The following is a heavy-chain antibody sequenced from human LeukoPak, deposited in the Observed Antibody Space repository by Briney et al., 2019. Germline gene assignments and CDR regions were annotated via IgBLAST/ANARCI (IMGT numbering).Heavy chain of an antibody. CDR1: GFTLSSYW. CDR3: AKGGDDYGGDWDY. D-gene: IGHD4-23*01. V-gene: IGHV3-7*01. J-gene: IGHJ4*02. Sequence: GGSLRLSCAASGFTLSSYWVSWVRQAPGKGLEWVANIKQDGSEKYYVDSVKGRFTISRDNAKNSLYLQMNSLRAEDTAVYYCAKGGDDYGGDWDYWGQGTLVTVSS. CDR2: IKQDGSEK.